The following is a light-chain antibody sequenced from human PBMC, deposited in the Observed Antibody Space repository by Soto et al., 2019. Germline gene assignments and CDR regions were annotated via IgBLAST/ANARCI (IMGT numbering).Light chain of an antibody. J-gene: IGLJ1*01. CDR2: EVS. CDR3: SSYTRRSNSRV. V-gene: IGLV2-14*01. Sequence: QSALTQPASVSGSPGQSITISCTGISSDVGGYNYVSWYQQHPGKAPKLLIYEVSNRPSGVSNRFSGSKSGNTASLTISGLQAEDEADYYCSSYTRRSNSRVFGTGTKVTAL. CDR1: SSDVGGYNY.